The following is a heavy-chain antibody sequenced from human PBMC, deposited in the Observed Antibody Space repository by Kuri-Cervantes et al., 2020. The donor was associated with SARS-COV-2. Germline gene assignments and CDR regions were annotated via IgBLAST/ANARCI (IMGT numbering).Heavy chain of an antibody. Sequence: SGPTLVKPTETLTLTCTVSWFSRSNARMGVSWIRQPPGKALEWLAHIFSNDEKSYSTSLKIRLTISKDTSRNQVVLTMTNMEPGDTATYFCAHKEVAEAFDIWGQGTMVTVSS. CDR1: WFSRSNARMG. D-gene: IGHD2-15*01. CDR2: IFSNDEK. CDR3: AHKEVAEAFDI. J-gene: IGHJ3*02. V-gene: IGHV2-26*01.